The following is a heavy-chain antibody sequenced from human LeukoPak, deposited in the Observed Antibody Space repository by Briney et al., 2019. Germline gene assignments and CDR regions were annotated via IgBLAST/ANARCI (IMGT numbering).Heavy chain of an antibody. Sequence: PSETLSLTCTVSGGSISSGYYYWSWIRQPAGKGLEWIGRIYSSGTTNYNPSLKSRVTISVDTSKNQFSLKLSSVTAADTAVYYCARGRRDGYNLEYFDKWGQGTLVTVSS. V-gene: IGHV4-61*02. CDR2: IYSSGTT. D-gene: IGHD5-24*01. CDR1: GGSISSGYYY. J-gene: IGHJ4*02. CDR3: ARGRRDGYNLEYFDK.